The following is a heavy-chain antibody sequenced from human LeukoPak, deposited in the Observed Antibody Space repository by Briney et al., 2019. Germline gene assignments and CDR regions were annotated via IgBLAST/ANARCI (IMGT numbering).Heavy chain of an antibody. D-gene: IGHD5-24*01. Sequence: ASVKVSCKASGYTFTGYYMHWVRQAPGQGLEWMGWISPNSGGTNYAQKFQGRVTMTRDTSISTAYMELSRLRSDDTAVYYCARFEMATIRALDYWGQGTLVTVSS. CDR1: GYTFTGYY. V-gene: IGHV1-2*02. CDR2: ISPNSGGT. J-gene: IGHJ4*02. CDR3: ARFEMATIRALDY.